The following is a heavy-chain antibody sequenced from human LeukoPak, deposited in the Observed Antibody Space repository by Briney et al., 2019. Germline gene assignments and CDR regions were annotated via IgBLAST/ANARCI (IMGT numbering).Heavy chain of an antibody. V-gene: IGHV3-30*04. J-gene: IGHJ4*02. D-gene: IGHD5-24*01. Sequence: PGGSLTLSCAASGFTFSNYAVHWVPQAPGKGLEWVVVISHDANNEYYADYVKGRFTISRDNSENTLYLQMNSLRADETAVYYCAKAGADGYNNFDSWGQGTLVTVSS. CDR3: AKAGADGYNNFDS. CDR2: ISHDANNE. CDR1: GFTFSNYA.